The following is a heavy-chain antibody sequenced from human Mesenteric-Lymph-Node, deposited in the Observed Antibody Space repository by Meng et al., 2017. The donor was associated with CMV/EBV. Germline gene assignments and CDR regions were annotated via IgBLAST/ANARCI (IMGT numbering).Heavy chain of an antibody. Sequence: GESLKISCTASGFTFGDYAMSWVRQAPGKGLEWVGFIRSKAYDGTAEYAASVKGRFTISRDDSKSIAYLQMNSLKTEDTAVYYCTRIPFYDSSHYYPGSWGQGTLVTVSS. CDR3: TRIPFYDSSHYYPGS. D-gene: IGHD3-22*01. CDR2: IRSKAYDGTA. CDR1: GFTFGDYA. V-gene: IGHV3-49*04. J-gene: IGHJ5*02.